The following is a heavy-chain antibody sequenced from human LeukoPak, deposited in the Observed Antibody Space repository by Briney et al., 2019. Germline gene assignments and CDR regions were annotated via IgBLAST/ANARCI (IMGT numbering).Heavy chain of an antibody. V-gene: IGHV1-8*03. D-gene: IGHD1-26*01. J-gene: IGHJ4*02. CDR3: ARGLGWELHSDYFDY. CDR2: MNPNSGNT. CDR1: GGTFSSYA. Sequence: ASVKVSCKASGGTFSSYAISWVRQAPGQGLEWMGWMNPNSGNTGYAQKFQGRVTITRNTSISTAYMELSSLRSEDTAVYYCARGLGWELHSDYFDYWGQGTLVTVSS.